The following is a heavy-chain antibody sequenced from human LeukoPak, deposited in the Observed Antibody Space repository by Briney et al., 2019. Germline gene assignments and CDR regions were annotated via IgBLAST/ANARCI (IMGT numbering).Heavy chain of an antibody. Sequence: PSETLSLTCTVSGGSISSYYWSWIRQPPGKGLEWIGYIYYSGSTYYNPSLKSRVTISVDTSKNQFSLKLSSVTAADTAVYYCARTILSIAAFDYWGQGTLVTVSS. CDR2: IYYSGST. V-gene: IGHV4-59*06. CDR3: ARTILSIAAFDY. CDR1: GGSISSYY. D-gene: IGHD6-13*01. J-gene: IGHJ4*02.